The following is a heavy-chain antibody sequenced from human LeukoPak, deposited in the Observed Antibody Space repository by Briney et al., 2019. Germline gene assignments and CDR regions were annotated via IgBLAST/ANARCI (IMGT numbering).Heavy chain of an antibody. D-gene: IGHD2/OR15-2a*01. CDR3: ARGNYAFDI. CDR1: GFTFSNFA. V-gene: IGHV3-74*01. J-gene: IGHJ3*02. Sequence: PGGSLRLSCAASGFTFSNFAVSWVRQAPGKGLVWVSRINTDGSSASYADSVKGRFTISRDTAKNTLYLQMNSLRAEDTAVYYCARGNYAFDIWGQGTMVTVSS. CDR2: INTDGSSA.